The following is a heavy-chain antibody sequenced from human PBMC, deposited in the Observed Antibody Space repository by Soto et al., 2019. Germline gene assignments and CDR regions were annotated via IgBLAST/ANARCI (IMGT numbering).Heavy chain of an antibody. D-gene: IGHD2-2*01. CDR2: IYYTGTT. J-gene: IGHJ6*02. CDR1: GGSVSSGSYY. Sequence: QVHLKESGPGLVKPSETLSLTCTVSGGSVSSGSYYWTWIRQPPGKGLEWIGYIYYTGTTNYNPSLKSRVTFSLDTSNNQFSLRLSSVTAADTAVYYCARTFCSTTSCQAHGMDVWGQGTTVTVSS. V-gene: IGHV4-61*01. CDR3: ARTFCSTTSCQAHGMDV.